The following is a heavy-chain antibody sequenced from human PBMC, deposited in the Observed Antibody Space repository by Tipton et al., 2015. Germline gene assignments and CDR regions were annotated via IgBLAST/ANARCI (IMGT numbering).Heavy chain of an antibody. V-gene: IGHV4-39*07. CDR1: GGSISSSSYY. J-gene: IGHJ4*02. CDR3: VRDSSGYYPDY. D-gene: IGHD3-22*01. Sequence: TLSLTCTVSGGSISSSSYYWGWIRQPPGKGLEWIGSVHYSGGTYYNPSLKSRVTISVDTSKNQFSLRLTSVTAADTAVYYCVRDSSGYYPDYWGQGTLVTVSS. CDR2: VHYSGGT.